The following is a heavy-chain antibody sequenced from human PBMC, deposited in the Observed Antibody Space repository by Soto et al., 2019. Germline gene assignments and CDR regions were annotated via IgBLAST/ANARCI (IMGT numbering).Heavy chain of an antibody. CDR3: AKDPNSSGWYGYYYYYYMDV. V-gene: IGHV3-30*18. CDR1: AFTFSSYG. CDR2: ISYDGSNE. D-gene: IGHD6-19*01. Sequence: QVQLVESGGGVVQPGRSQRLSCAASAFTFSSYGMHWVRQAPGKGLEWVAVISYDGSNEYYADSVKGRFTISRDNSKKTLYLQMNSLRAEDTAVYYCAKDPNSSGWYGYYYYYYMDVWGKGTTVTVSS. J-gene: IGHJ6*03.